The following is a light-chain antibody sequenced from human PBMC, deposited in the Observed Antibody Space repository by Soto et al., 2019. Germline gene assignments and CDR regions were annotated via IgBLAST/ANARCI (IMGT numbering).Light chain of an antibody. CDR2: AAS. CDR3: QQSYSLPRT. J-gene: IGKJ1*01. CDR1: QGISSY. Sequence: IRMTQSPSPLPASIGVRVTITPWASQGISSYLAWYQQKPGKAPKLLIYAASTLQSGVPSRFSGSGSGTDFTLTISCLQSEDFATYYCQQSYSLPRTFGQGIKVDIK. V-gene: IGKV1-8*01.